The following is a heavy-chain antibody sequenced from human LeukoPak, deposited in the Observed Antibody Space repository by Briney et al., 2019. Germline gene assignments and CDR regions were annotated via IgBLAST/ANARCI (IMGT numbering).Heavy chain of an antibody. Sequence: PGGSLRLSCAASGFTFSSYAMSWVRQAPGKGLEWVSAISGSGGSTYYADSVKGRFTISRDNSKNTLYLQMNSLRAEDTAVYYRAKSRVYYYDSSGYNWFDPWGQGTLVTVSS. V-gene: IGHV3-23*01. CDR2: ISGSGGST. J-gene: IGHJ5*02. D-gene: IGHD3-22*01. CDR3: AKSRVYYYDSSGYNWFDP. CDR1: GFTFSSYA.